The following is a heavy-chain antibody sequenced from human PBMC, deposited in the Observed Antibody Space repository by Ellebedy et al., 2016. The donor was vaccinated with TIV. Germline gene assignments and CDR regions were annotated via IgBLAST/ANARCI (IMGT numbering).Heavy chain of an antibody. CDR3: ARDRMGSYEY. CDR1: GYTLSGYY. D-gene: IGHD3-10*01. J-gene: IGHJ4*02. V-gene: IGHV1-2*02. CDR2: INPKTGDI. Sequence: AASVKVSCKASGYTLSGYYMHWVRQAPGQGLEWMGWINPKTGDIHYVQRFQGRVTMTRDTSITTVYMELDRLTSDDTAVYYCARDRMGSYEYWGQGTRVTVSS.